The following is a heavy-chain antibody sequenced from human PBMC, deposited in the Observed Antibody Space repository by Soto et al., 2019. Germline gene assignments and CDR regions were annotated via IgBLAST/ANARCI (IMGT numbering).Heavy chain of an antibody. CDR3: AKDAPSYGSGSYPDY. V-gene: IGHV3-30*18. Sequence: PGGSLRLSCAASGFTFSSYGMHWVRQAPGKGLEWVAVISYDGSNKYYADSVKGRFTISRDNSKNTLYLQMDSLRAEDTAVYYCAKDAPSYGSGSYPDYWGQGTLVTGSS. D-gene: IGHD3-10*01. CDR1: GFTFSSYG. CDR2: ISYDGSNK. J-gene: IGHJ4*02.